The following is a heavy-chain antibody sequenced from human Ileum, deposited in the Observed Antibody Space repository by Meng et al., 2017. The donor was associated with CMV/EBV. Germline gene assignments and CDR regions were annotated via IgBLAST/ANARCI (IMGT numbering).Heavy chain of an antibody. J-gene: IGHJ4*02. CDR1: GFIFSNDW. Sequence: CACSGFIFSNDWMHWVRQMPGKGLVWVSRSRDDGRTKNCADEVKEGFNVARDNANNILYLQMNKLRVEDTSLYYCTRGQYGRYGYFDYWGQGVLVTVSS. CDR3: TRGQYGRYGYFDY. V-gene: IGHV3-74*01. CDR2: SRDDGRTK. D-gene: IGHD3-16*01.